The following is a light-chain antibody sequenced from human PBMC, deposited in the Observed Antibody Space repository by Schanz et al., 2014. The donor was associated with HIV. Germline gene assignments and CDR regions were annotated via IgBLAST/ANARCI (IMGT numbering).Light chain of an antibody. J-gene: IGLJ1*01. Sequence: QSVLTQPPSVSAAPGQTVTISCSGSRSNIGNNFVSWYQQFPGRAPNGLTYNDDNRHSSTPGRFSASKSGTSATLGITGLQIGDEADYYCGTWDTSLGAYVFGSGTKLTVL. V-gene: IGLV1-51*01. CDR2: NDD. CDR1: RSNIGNNF. CDR3: GTWDTSLGAYV.